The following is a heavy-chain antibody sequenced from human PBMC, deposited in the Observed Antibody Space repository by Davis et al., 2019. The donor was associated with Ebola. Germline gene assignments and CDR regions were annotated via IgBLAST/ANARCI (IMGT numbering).Heavy chain of an antibody. D-gene: IGHD6-6*01. CDR3: AGLGGDY. J-gene: IGHJ4*02. CDR1: DYSISSGYY. V-gene: IGHV4-38-2*02. Sequence: MPSETLSLTCTVSDYSISSGYYWGWIRQPPGKGLGWIGTIYHSGSTYYNPSLESRVTISLDTSKNQFSLKLSSVTAADTAVYYCAGLGGDYWGQGTLVTVSS. CDR2: IYHSGST.